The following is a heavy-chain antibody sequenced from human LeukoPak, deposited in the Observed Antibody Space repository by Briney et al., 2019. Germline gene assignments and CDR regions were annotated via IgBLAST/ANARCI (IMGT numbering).Heavy chain of an antibody. CDR1: GGSISSGSYY. Sequence: PSETLSLTCTVSGGSISSGSYYWSWIRQPAGKGLEWIGRAYTSGSTNYNPSLKSRVTISVDTSKNQFSLKLSSVTAADTAVYYCARETGSGWSFFDYRGQGTLVTVSS. V-gene: IGHV4-61*02. CDR2: AYTSGST. D-gene: IGHD6-19*01. J-gene: IGHJ4*02. CDR3: ARETGSGWSFFDY.